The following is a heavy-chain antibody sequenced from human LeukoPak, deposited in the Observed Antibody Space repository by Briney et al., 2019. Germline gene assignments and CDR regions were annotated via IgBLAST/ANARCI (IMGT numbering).Heavy chain of an antibody. D-gene: IGHD5-18*01. CDR2: ISYDGSNK. J-gene: IGHJ4*02. CDR3: ARDLNSYGSDY. V-gene: IGHV3-30*19. CDR1: GFTFSSYG. Sequence: SGGSLRLSCAASGFTFSSYGMHWVRQAPGKGLEWVAVISYDGSNKYYADSVKGRFTISRDNSKNTLYLQMNSLRAEDTAVYYCARDLNSYGSDYWGQGTLVTVSS.